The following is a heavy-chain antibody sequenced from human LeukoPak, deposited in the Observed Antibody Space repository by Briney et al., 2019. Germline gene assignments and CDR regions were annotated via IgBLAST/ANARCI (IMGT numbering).Heavy chain of an antibody. CDR3: ARGGLRGVRPFDY. D-gene: IGHD3-10*01. CDR1: GYSISSGYY. J-gene: IGHJ4*02. CDR2: ICHSGST. Sequence: KPSQTLSLTCSVSGYSISSGYYWGWIRQPPGQGLAWMGSICHSGSTCYYPSLMRRAPVSVYTSKNQFSLKLSSVTAADTAVYYCARGGLRGVRPFDYWGQGTMVTVSS. V-gene: IGHV4-38-2*02.